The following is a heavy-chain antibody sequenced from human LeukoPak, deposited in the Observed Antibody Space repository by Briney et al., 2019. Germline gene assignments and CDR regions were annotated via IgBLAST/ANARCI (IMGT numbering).Heavy chain of an antibody. CDR2: IIPIFGTA. D-gene: IGHD1-1*01. Sequence: ASVKVSCKAPGGTFSGYAISWVRQAPGQGLEWMGGIIPIFGTANYAQKFQGRVTMTRDMSTSTVYMELSSLRSEDTAVYYCATGGGNWNDLNYFDYWGQGTLVTVSS. J-gene: IGHJ4*02. CDR1: GGTFSGYA. V-gene: IGHV1-69*05. CDR3: ATGGGNWNDLNYFDY.